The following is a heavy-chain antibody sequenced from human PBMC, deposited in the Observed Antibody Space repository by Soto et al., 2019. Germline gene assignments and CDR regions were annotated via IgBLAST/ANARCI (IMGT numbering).Heavy chain of an antibody. V-gene: IGHV3-30-3*01. CDR2: ISYDGSNK. D-gene: IGHD3-10*01. J-gene: IGHJ4*02. CDR3: ARDLSFGKLIDY. Sequence: GGSLRLSCAASGFTFSSYAMHWVRQAPGKGLEWVAVISYDGSNKYYADSVKGRFTISRDNSKNTLYLQMNSLRAEDTAVYYCARDLSFGKLIDYWGQGPLVTVSS. CDR1: GFTFSSYA.